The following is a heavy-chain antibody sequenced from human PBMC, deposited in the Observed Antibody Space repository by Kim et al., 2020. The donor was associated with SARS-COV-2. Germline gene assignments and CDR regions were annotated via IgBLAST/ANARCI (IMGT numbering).Heavy chain of an antibody. D-gene: IGHD2-15*01. Sequence: GGSLRLSCAASGFTFSSYAMSWVRQAPGKGLEWVSAISGSGGSTYYADSVKGRFTISRDNSKNTLYLQMNSLRAEDTAVYYCAKNDIVVVVAATLFFDYWGQGTLVTVSS. V-gene: IGHV3-23*01. CDR2: ISGSGGST. J-gene: IGHJ4*02. CDR3: AKNDIVVVVAATLFFDY. CDR1: GFTFSSYA.